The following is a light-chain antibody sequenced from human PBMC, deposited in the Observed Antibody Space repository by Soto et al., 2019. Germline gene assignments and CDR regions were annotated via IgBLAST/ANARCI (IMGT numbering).Light chain of an antibody. V-gene: IGKV3-11*01. Sequence: EIVLTHSPATLSLSPGEIATLSCRASQSVSSYLAWYQQKPGQAPRLLIYDASNRATGIPARFSGSGSGTDFTLTISSLEPEDFAVYHCHQYGRSPRTFGQGTKVDIK. CDR2: DAS. CDR1: QSVSSY. CDR3: HQYGRSPRT. J-gene: IGKJ1*01.